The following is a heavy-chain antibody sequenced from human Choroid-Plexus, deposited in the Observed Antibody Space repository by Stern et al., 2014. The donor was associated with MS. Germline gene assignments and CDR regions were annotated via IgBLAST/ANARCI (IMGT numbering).Heavy chain of an antibody. V-gene: IGHV3-30*18. CDR2: VSYDGSNK. J-gene: IGHJ5*02. D-gene: IGHD2/OR15-2a*01. CDR3: AKDRQYLTYFFDH. Sequence: QVQLVHSGGGVVQPGRPLRLSCVASGFTFGSCAMHWVRQAPGKGLEWVAGVSYDGSNKYYADSVKGRFTISRDNSQNTRYMQMSSLRPEDTAVYYCAKDRQYLTYFFDHWGQGSLVTVSS. CDR1: GFTFGSCA.